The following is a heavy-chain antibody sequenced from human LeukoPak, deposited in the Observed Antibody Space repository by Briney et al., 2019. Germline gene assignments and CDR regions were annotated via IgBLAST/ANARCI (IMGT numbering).Heavy chain of an antibody. CDR2: IYYSGST. CDR3: ARSPRKYSSSGNAFDI. D-gene: IGHD6-13*01. V-gene: IGHV4-59*01. Sequence: SETLSLTCTVSGGYISSYYWSWIRQPAGKGLEWIGYIYYSGSTNYNPSLKSRVTISVDTSKNQFSLKLSSVTAADTAVYYCARSPRKYSSSGNAFDIWGQGTMVTVSS. CDR1: GGYISSYY. J-gene: IGHJ3*02.